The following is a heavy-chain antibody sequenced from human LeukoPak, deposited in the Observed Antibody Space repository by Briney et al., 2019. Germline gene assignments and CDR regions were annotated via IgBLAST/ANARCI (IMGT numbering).Heavy chain of an antibody. CDR3: ARDPPKWELLGYFDY. Sequence: GGSLRLSCAASGFTFNNYAMSWVRQAPGKGLEWVAVISYDGSNKYYADSVKGRFTISRDNSKNTLYLQMNSLRAEDTAVYYCARDPPKWELLGYFDYWGQGTLVTVSS. J-gene: IGHJ4*02. V-gene: IGHV3-30-3*01. CDR2: ISYDGSNK. CDR1: GFTFNNYA. D-gene: IGHD1-26*01.